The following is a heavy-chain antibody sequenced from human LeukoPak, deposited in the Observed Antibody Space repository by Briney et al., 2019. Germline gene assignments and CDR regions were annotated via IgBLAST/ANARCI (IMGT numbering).Heavy chain of an antibody. Sequence: PSETLSLTCTVSGGSISNYYWSWIRQPPGKGLEWIGSIYYSGSTYYNPSLKSRVTISVDTSKNQFSLKLSSVTAADTAVYYCARSPWSIHAGVANWFDPWGQGTLVTVSS. CDR1: GGSISNYY. CDR2: IYYSGST. D-gene: IGHD2-8*01. CDR3: ARSPWSIHAGVANWFDP. V-gene: IGHV4-39*07. J-gene: IGHJ5*02.